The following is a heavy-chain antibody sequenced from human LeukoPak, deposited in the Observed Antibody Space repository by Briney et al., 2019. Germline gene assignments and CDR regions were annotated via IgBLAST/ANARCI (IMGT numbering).Heavy chain of an antibody. V-gene: IGHV1-69*04. CDR3: ARQAGGYSSGWYQFHFDY. CDR1: GGTFSSYA. CDR2: IIPIFGIA. J-gene: IGHJ4*02. Sequence: ASVKVSCKASGGTFSSYAISWVRQAPGQGLEWMGRIIPIFGIANYAQKLQGRVTMTTDTSTSTAYMDLRSLRSDDTAVYYCARQAGGYSSGWYQFHFDYWGQGTLVTVSS. D-gene: IGHD6-19*01.